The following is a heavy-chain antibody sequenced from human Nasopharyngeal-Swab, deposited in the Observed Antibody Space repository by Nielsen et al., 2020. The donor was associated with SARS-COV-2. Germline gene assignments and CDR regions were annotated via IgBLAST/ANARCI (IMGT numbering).Heavy chain of an antibody. CDR3: AKLPVHYGDYAYFDY. V-gene: IGHV3-9*01. D-gene: IGHD4-17*01. CDR2: ISWNSGSI. Sequence: SLQISCAASGFTFDDYAMHWVRQAPGKGLEWVSGISWNSGSIGYADSVKGRFTISRDNAKNSLYLQMNSLRAEDTALYYCAKLPVHYGDYAYFDYWGQGTLVTVSS. CDR1: GFTFDDYA. J-gene: IGHJ4*02.